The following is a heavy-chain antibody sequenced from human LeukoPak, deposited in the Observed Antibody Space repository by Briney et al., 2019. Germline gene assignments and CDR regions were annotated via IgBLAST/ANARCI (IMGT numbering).Heavy chain of an antibody. Sequence: GGSLRLSCAASGFAFSSHAMTWVRQAPGKGLQWVSGVNSDGGSSYYADSVKGRFTISRDNSKNTLYFQMNNLRAEDTAVYYCAKGGSMTGITRWFDIWGQGTMVTVSS. J-gene: IGHJ3*02. V-gene: IGHV3-23*01. D-gene: IGHD1-7*01. CDR3: AKGGSMTGITRWFDI. CDR2: VNSDGGSS. CDR1: GFAFSSHA.